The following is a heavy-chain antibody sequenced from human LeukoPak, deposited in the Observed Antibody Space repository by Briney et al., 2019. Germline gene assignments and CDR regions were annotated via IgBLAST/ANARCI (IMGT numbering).Heavy chain of an antibody. CDR2: IYHSGST. D-gene: IGHD2-8*01. J-gene: IGHJ4*02. Sequence: KASETLSLTCTVSGGSISNYYWNWIRQPPGKGLEWIGSIYHSGSTYYNPSLKSRVTISVDTSKNQFSLKLRSVTAADTAVYYCARVTSRLGVCDYWGQGSLVTVSS. V-gene: IGHV4-38-2*02. CDR3: ARVTSRLGVCDY. CDR1: GGSISNYY.